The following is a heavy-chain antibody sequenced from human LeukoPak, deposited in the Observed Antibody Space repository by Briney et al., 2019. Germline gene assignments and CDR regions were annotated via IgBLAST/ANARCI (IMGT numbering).Heavy chain of an antibody. CDR1: GGSFSGYY. V-gene: IGHV4-34*01. Sequence: WETLSLTCAVYGGSFSGYYWSWIRQPPGKGLEWIGEINHSGSTNYNPSLKSRVTISVDTSKNQFSLKLSSVTAADTAVYYCARGVGITMVSTFDYWGQGTLVTVSS. CDR2: INHSGST. CDR3: ARGVGITMVSTFDY. J-gene: IGHJ4*02. D-gene: IGHD3-10*01.